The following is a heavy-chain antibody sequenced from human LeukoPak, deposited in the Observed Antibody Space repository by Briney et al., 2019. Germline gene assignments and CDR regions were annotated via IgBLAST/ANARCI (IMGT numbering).Heavy chain of an antibody. D-gene: IGHD4-17*01. CDR1: GGSISSYY. CDR3: ARENRGHGDHFDY. CDR2: IYYSGST. V-gene: IGHV4-59*01. Sequence: SETLSLTCTVSGGSISSYYWSWIRQPPGKGPEWIGYIYYSGSTNYNPSLKSRVTISVDTSKNQFSLKLSSVTAADTAVYYCARENRGHGDHFDYWGQGTLVTVSS. J-gene: IGHJ4*02.